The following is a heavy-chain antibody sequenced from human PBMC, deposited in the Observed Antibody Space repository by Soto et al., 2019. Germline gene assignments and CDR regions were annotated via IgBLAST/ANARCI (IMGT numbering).Heavy chain of an antibody. V-gene: IGHV4-59*01. CDR3: ARRYGYAFDI. Sequence: PSETLSLTCTVSGGSISSYYWSWIRQPPGKGLEWIGYIYYSGSTNYNPSLKSRVTISVHTSKNQFSLKLSSVTAADTAVYYCARRYGYAFDIWGQGTLVTVS. D-gene: IGHD4-17*01. CDR1: GGSISSYY. CDR2: IYYSGST. J-gene: IGHJ3*02.